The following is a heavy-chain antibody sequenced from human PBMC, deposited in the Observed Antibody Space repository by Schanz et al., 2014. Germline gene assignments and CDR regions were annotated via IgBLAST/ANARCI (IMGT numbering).Heavy chain of an antibody. CDR2: ISPYTGNT. V-gene: IGHV1-18*01. D-gene: IGHD6-19*01. CDR1: GYTFSSYG. J-gene: IGHJ4*02. CDR3: ARGGYSSGWYDRDIAHFDY. Sequence: QVHLVQSGAEVKKPGASVKVSCKTSGYTFSSYGITWVRQAPGQGLEWVGWISPYTGNTHYFDKMEGRVTMTTDTSTGTAYMELRSLRSDDTAVYYCARGGYSSGWYDRDIAHFDYWGQGTLVTVSS.